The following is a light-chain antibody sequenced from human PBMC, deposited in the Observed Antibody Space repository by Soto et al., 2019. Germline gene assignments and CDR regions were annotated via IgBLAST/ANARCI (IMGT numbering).Light chain of an antibody. CDR2: DVS. CDR3: CSYAGRSTSPYV. Sequence: QSALTQPRSVSGSPGQSVTISCTGTSSDVGGYNYVSWYQRHPGKVPKLMIHDVSKRPSGVPDRFSGSKSGNTASLTISGLQAEDEADYYCCSYAGRSTSPYVFGTGTKVTVL. J-gene: IGLJ1*01. V-gene: IGLV2-11*01. CDR1: SSDVGGYNY.